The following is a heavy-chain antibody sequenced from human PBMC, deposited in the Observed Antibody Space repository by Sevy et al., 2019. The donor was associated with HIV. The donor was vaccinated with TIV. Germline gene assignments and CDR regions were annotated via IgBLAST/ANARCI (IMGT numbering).Heavy chain of an antibody. V-gene: IGHV3-7*01. CDR3: VRAVATNGSF. CDR2: INHNGSVT. CDR1: GFSLSSYW. Sequence: GGSLRLSCAASGFSLSSYWMNWVRQTPGKGLEWVANINHNGSVTYYVDSVKGRFTISRDNTRNFLSLQMTSLRVEDTALYSCVRAVATNGSFWGQGTLVTVSS. J-gene: IGHJ4*02. D-gene: IGHD2-15*01.